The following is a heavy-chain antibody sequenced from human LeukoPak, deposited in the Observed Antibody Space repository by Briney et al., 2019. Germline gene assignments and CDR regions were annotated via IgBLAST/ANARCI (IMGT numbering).Heavy chain of an antibody. D-gene: IGHD3-22*01. V-gene: IGHV3-53*04. CDR2: IYSGGST. J-gene: IGHJ4*02. CDR3: ARGMGNYYDSSGYLLLN. Sequence: PGGSLRLSCAASGFTFSSYAMSWVRQAPGKGLEWVSVIYSGGSTYYADSVKGRFTISRHNSKNTLYLQMNSLRAEDTAVYYCARGMGNYYDSSGYLLLNWGQGTLVTVSS. CDR1: GFTFSSYA.